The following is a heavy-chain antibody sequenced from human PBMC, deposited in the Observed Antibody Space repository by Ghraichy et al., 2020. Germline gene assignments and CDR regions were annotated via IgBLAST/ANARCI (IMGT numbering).Heavy chain of an antibody. CDR1: GFTFSSYA. V-gene: IGHV3-23*01. Sequence: GGSLRLSCAASGFTFSSYAMSWVRQAPGNGLEWVSAISGSDTSTYYADSVKGRFTISRDNSKNTLFLQMNSLRAEDTAVYYCAKYSADYCCDYMDVWGKGTTVTVSS. D-gene: IGHD2-21*01. CDR3: AKYSADYCCDYMDV. CDR2: ISGSDTST. J-gene: IGHJ6*03.